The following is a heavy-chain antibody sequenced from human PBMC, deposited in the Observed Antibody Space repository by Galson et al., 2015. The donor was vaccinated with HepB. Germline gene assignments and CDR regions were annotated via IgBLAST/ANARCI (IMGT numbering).Heavy chain of an antibody. D-gene: IGHD3-22*01. CDR1: GYTFTSYG. V-gene: IGHV1-18*04. J-gene: IGHJ1*01. Sequence: SCKASGYTFTSYGISWVRQAPGQGLEWMGWISAYNGNTNYAQKLQGRVTMTTDTSTSTAYMELRSLRSDDTAVYYCARSPYYDSSGYYYEDEYFQHWGQGTLVTVSS. CDR2: ISAYNGNT. CDR3: ARSPYYDSSGYYYEDEYFQH.